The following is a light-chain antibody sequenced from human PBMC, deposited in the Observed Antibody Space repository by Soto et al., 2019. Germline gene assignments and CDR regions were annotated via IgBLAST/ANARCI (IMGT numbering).Light chain of an antibody. J-gene: IGKJ4*01. CDR2: DAS. Sequence: DIQLTQSPSSLSASVGDRVTITCHASQAIITYLNWFQQKPGKAPKLLIYDASHLETGVPSRFSGSGSGTAFTFTIRSMQTEDIGTYYCQQYDNIPLTFGGGTKVDI. V-gene: IGKV1-33*01. CDR3: QQYDNIPLT. CDR1: QAIITY.